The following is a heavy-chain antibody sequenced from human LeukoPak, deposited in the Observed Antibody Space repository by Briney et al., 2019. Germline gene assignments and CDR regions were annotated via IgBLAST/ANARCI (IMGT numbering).Heavy chain of an antibody. CDR3: ARNTMVQNNWFDP. V-gene: IGHV1-69*13. CDR2: IIPIFGTA. D-gene: IGHD3-10*01. CDR1: GYTFTSYD. Sequence: GASVKVSCKASGYTFTSYDINWVRQATGQGLEWMGGIIPIFGTANYAQKFQGRVTITADESTSTAYMELSSLRSEDTAVYYCARNTMVQNNWFDPWGQGTLVTVSS. J-gene: IGHJ5*02.